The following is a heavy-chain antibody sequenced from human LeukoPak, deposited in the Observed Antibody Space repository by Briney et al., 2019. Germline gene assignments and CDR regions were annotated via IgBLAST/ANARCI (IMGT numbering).Heavy chain of an antibody. D-gene: IGHD1-26*01. Sequence: GGSLRLSCAASVFSFSTYNMNCVRQAPGKGRVCVSYITSDSGTIYYADSVKGRFTISRDNAKNSLYLQMNSLGGEDTAVYYCARRQVGANPFDRWGQGTLVTVSS. V-gene: IGHV3-48*01. J-gene: IGHJ4*02. CDR2: ITSDSGTI. CDR3: ARRQVGANPFDR. CDR1: VFSFSTYN.